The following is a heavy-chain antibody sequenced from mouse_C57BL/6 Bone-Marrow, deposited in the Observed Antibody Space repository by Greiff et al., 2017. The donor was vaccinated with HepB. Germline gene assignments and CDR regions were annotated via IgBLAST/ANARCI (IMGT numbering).Heavy chain of an antibody. Sequence: EVQLQESGPGLVKPSQSLSLTCSVTGYSITSGYYWNWIRQFPGNKLEWMGYISYDGSNNYNPSLKNRISITRDTSKNQFFLKLNSVTTEDTATYYCARDGGLPRGYYFDYWGQGTTLTVSS. D-gene: IGHD2-2*01. CDR1: GYSITSGYY. CDR3: ARDGGLPRGYYFDY. CDR2: ISYDGSN. J-gene: IGHJ2*01. V-gene: IGHV3-6*01.